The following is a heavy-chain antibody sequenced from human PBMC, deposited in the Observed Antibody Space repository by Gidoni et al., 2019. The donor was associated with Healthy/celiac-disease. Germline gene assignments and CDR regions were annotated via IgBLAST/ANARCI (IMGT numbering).Heavy chain of an antibody. D-gene: IGHD3-10*01. V-gene: IGHV3-49*03. J-gene: IGHJ4*02. Sequence: EVQLVESGGGLVQPGRSLRLSCTASGFTFGDYAMSWFRQAPGKGLEWVGFIRSKAYGGTTEYAASVKGRFTISRDESKSIAYLQMNSLKTEDTAVYYCTRESLMVRGVIGYWGQGTLVTVSS. CDR3: TRESLMVRGVIGY. CDR2: IRSKAYGGTT. CDR1: GFTFGDYA.